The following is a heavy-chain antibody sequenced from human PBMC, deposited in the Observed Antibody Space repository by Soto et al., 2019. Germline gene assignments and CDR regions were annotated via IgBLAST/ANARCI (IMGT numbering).Heavy chain of an antibody. CDR2: SFYSGST. CDR3: ARQAGTASSPIYYFDY. CDR1: GGSISSSIYY. D-gene: IGHD2-21*02. J-gene: IGHJ4*02. Sequence: QLQLQESGPGLVKPSETLSLTCTVSGGSISSSIYYGVWFRQPPGKVLEWIGSSFYSGSTYYNPSLKSRITIPADTSKNPFSLKPSSVTAADPAMYYCARQAGTASSPIYYFDYWGQGILVTVSS. V-gene: IGHV4-39*01.